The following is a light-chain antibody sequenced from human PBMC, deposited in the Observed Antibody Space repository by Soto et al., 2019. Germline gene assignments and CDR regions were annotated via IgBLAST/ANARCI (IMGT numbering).Light chain of an antibody. CDR1: QSVSSSY. V-gene: IGKV3-20*01. CDR3: LKYVSSPPT. J-gene: IGKJ1*01. Sequence: EIVLTQSPGTLSLSPGERATLSCRASQSVSSSYLAWYQQKPGQAPRLLIYGASSRATGIPDRFSGSGSGKDFTVTISRLEPQVFSVYHWLKYVSSPPTFGQGPELEI. CDR2: GAS.